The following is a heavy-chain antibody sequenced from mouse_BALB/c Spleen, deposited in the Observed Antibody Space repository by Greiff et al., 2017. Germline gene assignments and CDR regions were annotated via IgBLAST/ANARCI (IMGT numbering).Heavy chain of an antibody. Sequence: VKLMESGPGLVQPSQSLSITCTVSGFSLTSYGVHWVRQSPGKGLEWLGVIWSGGSTDYNAAFISRLSISKDNSKSQVFFKMNSLQANDTAIYYCARNDYYGNYGAMDYWGQGTSVTVSS. D-gene: IGHD2-1*01. CDR1: GFSLTSYG. CDR3: ARNDYYGNYGAMDY. CDR2: IWSGGST. V-gene: IGHV2-2*02. J-gene: IGHJ4*01.